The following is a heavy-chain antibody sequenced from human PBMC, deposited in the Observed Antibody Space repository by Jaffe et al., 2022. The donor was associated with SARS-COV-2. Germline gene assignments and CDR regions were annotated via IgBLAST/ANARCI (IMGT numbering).Heavy chain of an antibody. CDR1: GGSFSGYY. CDR3: ARLDSSSWYRLDY. V-gene: IGHV4-34*01. J-gene: IGHJ4*02. D-gene: IGHD6-13*01. Sequence: QVQLQQWGAGLLKPSETLSLTCAVYGGSFSGYYWSWIRQPPGKGLEWIGEINHSGSTNYNPSLKSRVTISVDTSKNQFSLKLSSVTAADTAVYYCARLDSSSWYRLDYWGQGTLVTVSS. CDR2: INHSGST.